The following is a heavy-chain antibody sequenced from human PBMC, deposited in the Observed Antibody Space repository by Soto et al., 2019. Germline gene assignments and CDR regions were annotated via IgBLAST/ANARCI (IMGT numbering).Heavy chain of an antibody. V-gene: IGHV3-30*18. CDR1: GFTFDNYG. CDR3: AKDLDVVVVVTATRGLDV. J-gene: IGHJ6*02. Sequence: QVQLVESGGGVVQPGRSLRLSCAASGFTFDNYGLHWVRQAPGKGLEWVAVISYDGSKKFYADSVTGRFTISRDNSKNTLYLQMNTLRVEDTAVYYCAKDLDVVVVVTATRGLDVWGQGTTFTVSS. D-gene: IGHD2-15*01. CDR2: ISYDGSKK.